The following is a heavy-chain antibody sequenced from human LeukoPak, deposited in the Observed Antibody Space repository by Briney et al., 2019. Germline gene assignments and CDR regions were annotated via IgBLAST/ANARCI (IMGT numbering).Heavy chain of an antibody. D-gene: IGHD5-12*01. CDR1: GGSFSGYY. Sequence: SETLSLTCAVYGGSFSGYYWSWIRQPPGKGLEWIGYIYYSGSTNYNPSLKSRVTISVDTSKNQFSLKLSSVTAADTAVYYCARLPLRGYSGYDFEVSDYWGQGTLVTVSS. CDR2: IYYSGST. CDR3: ARLPLRGYSGYDFEVSDY. J-gene: IGHJ4*02. V-gene: IGHV4-59*08.